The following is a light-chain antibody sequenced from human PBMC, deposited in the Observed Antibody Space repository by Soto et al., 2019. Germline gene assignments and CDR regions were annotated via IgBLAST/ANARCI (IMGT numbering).Light chain of an antibody. CDR2: AAS. V-gene: IGKV1-9*01. CDR1: QGISSY. Sequence: IQLTQSPSSLSASVGDRVTITCRASQGISSYLAWYQQKPGKAPKLLIYAASTLQSGVPSRFSRSGSGTDFTLTISSLQPADFATYYCQQLNSYPRTFGGGTKVEIK. CDR3: QQLNSYPRT. J-gene: IGKJ4*01.